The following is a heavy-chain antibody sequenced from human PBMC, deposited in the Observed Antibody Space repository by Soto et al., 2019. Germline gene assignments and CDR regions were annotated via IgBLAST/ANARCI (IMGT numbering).Heavy chain of an antibody. D-gene: IGHD3-22*01. CDR2: IYYSGST. CDR3: ARNYDRRGYYSMDV. Sequence: SETLSLTCTVSGGSISSYYWSWIRQPPGKGLEWIGYIYYSGSTTYNPSLKSRVTISVDTSKNQFSLKLSSVTAADTAVDYCARNYDRRGYYSMDVWGQGTTVTVSS. CDR1: GGSISSYY. J-gene: IGHJ6*02. V-gene: IGHV4-59*13.